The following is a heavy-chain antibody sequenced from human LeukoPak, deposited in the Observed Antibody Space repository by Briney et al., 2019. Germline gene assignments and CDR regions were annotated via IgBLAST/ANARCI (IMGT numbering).Heavy chain of an antibody. CDR3: ARVYQSPKYSFNY. Sequence: PSETLSLTCTVSGGSIDSYYWSWIRQPPGKGLEWIGYIYYTGSTEYHPSLKSRVTISLDTSKNQSSLKLTSVTAADTAVYYCARVYQSPKYSFNYWGQGTLAGASS. J-gene: IGHJ4*02. CDR2: IYYTGST. CDR1: GGSIDSYY. D-gene: IGHD2-2*01. V-gene: IGHV4-59*01.